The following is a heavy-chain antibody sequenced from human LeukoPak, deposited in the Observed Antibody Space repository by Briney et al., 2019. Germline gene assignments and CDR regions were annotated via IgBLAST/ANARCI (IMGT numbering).Heavy chain of an antibody. CDR2: FDPEDGET. CDR1: GDTLTEFA. J-gene: IGHJ6*02. D-gene: IGHD3-3*01. V-gene: IGHV1-24*01. Sequence: EASVKVSCKVSGDTLTEFAMHWVRQAPGKGLEWMGGFDPEDGETIYAQKFQGRVIMSEDTSTDTAYMELSSLRSEDTAVYYCAADRFSIFGVVITPKNYYGMDVWGQGTTVTVSS. CDR3: AADRFSIFGVVITPKNYYGMDV.